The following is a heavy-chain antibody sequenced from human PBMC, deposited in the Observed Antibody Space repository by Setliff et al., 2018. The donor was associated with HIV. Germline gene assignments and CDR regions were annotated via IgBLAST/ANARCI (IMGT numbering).Heavy chain of an antibody. J-gene: IGHJ6*03. CDR2: ISTSGST. CDR3: ARGDGTKYYYYYYMDV. V-gene: IGHV4-61*09. CDR1: GGSISSGNYY. Sequence: SETLSLTCTVSGGSISSGNYYWSWIRQPAGKGLEWIGHISTSGSTNYNPSLKSRVTISVDTSKNQFSLKLSSVTAADTAVYYCARGDGTKYYYYYYMDVWGKGTTVTVSS. D-gene: IGHD1-7*01.